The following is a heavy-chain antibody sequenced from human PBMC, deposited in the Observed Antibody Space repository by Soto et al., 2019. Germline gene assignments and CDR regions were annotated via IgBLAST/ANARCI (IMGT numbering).Heavy chain of an antibody. Sequence: GESLKISCKGSGYNFTRRWISWGRQMPGKGLEWMGRIDPIDSYSNYSPSFQGHVTFSADTSISTAYLQWSSLKASDTAMYYCERQGPRGGGYYDDSGMDVWGKGNRVTVYS. J-gene: IGHJ6*04. CDR3: ERQGPRGGGYYDDSGMDV. CDR2: IDPIDSYS. CDR1: GYNFTRRW. D-gene: IGHD3-16*01. V-gene: IGHV5-10-1*01.